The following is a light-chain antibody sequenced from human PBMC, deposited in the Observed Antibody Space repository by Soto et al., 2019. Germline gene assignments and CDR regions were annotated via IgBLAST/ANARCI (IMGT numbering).Light chain of an antibody. CDR1: SSDVGAYNY. CDR2: GVT. CDR3: FSHRGGDSHV. J-gene: IGLJ1*01. Sequence: QSVLTQPASVSGSPGQSITISCTGTSSDVGAYNYVSWYQQYPGKAPKLMIYGVTNRPSGVSNRFSGSKTGNTASLTISGLQAEDEAYYYCFSHRGGDSHVFGTGTKVTVL. V-gene: IGLV2-14*01.